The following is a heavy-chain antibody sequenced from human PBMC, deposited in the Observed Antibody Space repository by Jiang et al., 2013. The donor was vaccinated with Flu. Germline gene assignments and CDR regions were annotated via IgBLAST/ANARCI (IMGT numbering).Heavy chain of an antibody. CDR2: VNVADGDX. CDR3: ARWGGPYRSDWYFGYFEV. J-gene: IGHJ2*01. CDR1: A. Sequence: AMHWLRQAPGPKDLSGWDGVNVADGDXKXFQRFQGRITITRDTSASTVYMELHRLTSEDTAMYYCARWGGPYRSDWYFGYFEVWGRGSLVTVSS. V-gene: IGHV1-3*01. D-gene: IGHD6-13*01.